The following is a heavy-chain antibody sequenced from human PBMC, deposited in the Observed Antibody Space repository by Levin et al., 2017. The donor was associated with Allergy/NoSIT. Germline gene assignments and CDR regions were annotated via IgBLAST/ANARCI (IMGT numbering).Heavy chain of an antibody. CDR3: AGVEDYVWGSYRSKGDAFDI. J-gene: IGHJ3*02. V-gene: IGHV3-48*01. Sequence: GGSLRLSCAASGFTFSSYSMNWVRQAPGKGLEWVSYISSSSSTIYYADSVKGRFTISRDNAKNSLYLQMNSLRAEDTAVYYCAGVEDYVWGSYRSKGDAFDIWGQGTMVTVSS. D-gene: IGHD3-16*02. CDR1: GFTFSSYS. CDR2: ISSSSSTI.